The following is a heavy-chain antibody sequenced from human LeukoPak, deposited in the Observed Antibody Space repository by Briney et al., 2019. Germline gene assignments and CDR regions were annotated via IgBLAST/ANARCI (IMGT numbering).Heavy chain of an antibody. Sequence: SATLSLTCTVSGGSISSGSNCWGWIRQPPGKGLEWIGYIYYSGSTNYNPSLKSRVTISVDTSKNQFSLRLISVTAADTAVYYCARGQGFGWYYFDYWGQGTLVTVSS. CDR3: ARGQGFGWYYFDY. D-gene: IGHD6-19*01. CDR2: IYYSGST. J-gene: IGHJ4*02. V-gene: IGHV4-61*01. CDR1: GGSISSGSNC.